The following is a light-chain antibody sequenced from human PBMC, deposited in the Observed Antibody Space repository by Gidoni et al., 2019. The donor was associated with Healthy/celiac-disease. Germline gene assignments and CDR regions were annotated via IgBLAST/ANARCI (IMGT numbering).Light chain of an antibody. CDR1: QSVSSSY. V-gene: IGKV3-20*01. J-gene: IGKJ1*01. CDR3: QQYGSSPWT. Sequence: VLTQSPGTLSLSPGERATLSCRASQSVSSSYLAWYQQKPGQAPRLLIYGASSRATGIPDRFSGSGSGTDFTLTISRLEPEDFAVYYCQQYGSSPWTFGQGTKVEIK. CDR2: GAS.